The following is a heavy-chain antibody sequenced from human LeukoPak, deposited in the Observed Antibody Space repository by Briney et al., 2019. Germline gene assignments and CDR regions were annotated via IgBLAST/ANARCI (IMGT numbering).Heavy chain of an antibody. V-gene: IGHV4-59*01. D-gene: IGHD1-26*01. J-gene: IGHJ5*02. CDR2: IYYSGST. Sequence: SETLSLTCTVSGGSISRYYWNWIRQPPGKGLEWIGYIYYSGSTNYRSSLKSRVTISVDTSKNQVSLRLSSVTAADTAVYYCARDRSGSFEWAFDPWGRGTLVTVSS. CDR1: GGSISRYY. CDR3: ARDRSGSFEWAFDP.